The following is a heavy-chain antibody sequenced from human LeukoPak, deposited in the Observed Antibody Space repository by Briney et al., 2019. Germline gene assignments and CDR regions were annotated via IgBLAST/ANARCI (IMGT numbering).Heavy chain of an antibody. D-gene: IGHD2-15*01. CDR2: ISGSGGST. V-gene: IGHV3-23*01. J-gene: IGHJ6*03. Sequence: PGGSLRLSCAASGFTFSTYAMNWVRQAPGKGLEWVSAISGSGGSTYYADSVKGRFTISRDNSKDTLYLQMNSLRAEDTAIYYCAKSAYCSGGSCLHTRSGAYYYYYMDVWGQGTTVTVSS. CDR3: AKSAYCSGGSCLHTRSGAYYYYYMDV. CDR1: GFTFSTYA.